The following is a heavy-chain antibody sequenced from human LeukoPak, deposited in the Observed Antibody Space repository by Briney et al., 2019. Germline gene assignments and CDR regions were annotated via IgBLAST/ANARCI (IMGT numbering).Heavy chain of an antibody. J-gene: IGHJ4*02. Sequence: SVKVSCKASGGTFSSYAISWVRQAPGQGLEWMGRIIPIFGTANYAQKFQGRVTITADESTSTAYMELSGLRSEDTAVYYCATPGGLYGGNSGGDYWGQGTLVTVSS. CDR2: IIPIFGTA. CDR3: ATPGGLYGGNSGGDY. CDR1: GGTFSSYA. V-gene: IGHV1-69*15. D-gene: IGHD4-23*01.